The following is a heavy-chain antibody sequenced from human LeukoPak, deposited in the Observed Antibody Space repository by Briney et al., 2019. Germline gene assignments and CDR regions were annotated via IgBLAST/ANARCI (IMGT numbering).Heavy chain of an antibody. D-gene: IGHD2-2*01. CDR1: GFIFNSYS. J-gene: IGHJ1*01. CDR3: ARGPLAYCSSTSCDEEYFQH. CDR2: ISSSSSYI. Sequence: GGSLRLSCAASGFIFNSYSMIWVRQAPGKGLEWVSSISSSSSYIYYADSVKGRFTISRDNAKNSLYLQMNSLRAEDTAVYYCARGPLAYCSSTSCDEEYFQHWGQGTLVTVSS. V-gene: IGHV3-21*01.